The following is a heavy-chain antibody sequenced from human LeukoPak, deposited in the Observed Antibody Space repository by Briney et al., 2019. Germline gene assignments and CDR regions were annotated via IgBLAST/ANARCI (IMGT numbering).Heavy chain of an antibody. J-gene: IGHJ3*02. CDR1: GFTFSSYS. CDR3: ARGGRGYSYGYDAFDI. CDR2: ISSSSSYI. V-gene: IGHV3-21*01. Sequence: GGSLRLSCAASGFTFSSYSMNWVRQAPGKGLEWVSSISSSSSYIYYADSVKGRFTISRDNAKNSLYLQMNSLRAEDTAVYYCARGGRGYSYGYDAFDIWGQGTMVTVSS. D-gene: IGHD5-18*01.